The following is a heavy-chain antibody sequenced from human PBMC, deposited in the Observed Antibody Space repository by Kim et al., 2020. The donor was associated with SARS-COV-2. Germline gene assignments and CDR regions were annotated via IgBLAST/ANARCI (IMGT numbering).Heavy chain of an antibody. D-gene: IGHD5-18*01. J-gene: IGHJ4*02. Sequence: AESVKGQVTISRDNAKSSLYLQMNNLRPEDTAIDFCAKDNEGYTDGQKHWGQGTLVTVSS. V-gene: IGHV3-9*01. CDR3: AKDNEGYTDGQKH.